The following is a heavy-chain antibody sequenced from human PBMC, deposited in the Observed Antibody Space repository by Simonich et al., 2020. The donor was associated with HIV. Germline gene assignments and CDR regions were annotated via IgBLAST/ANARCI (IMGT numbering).Heavy chain of an antibody. CDR2: IYPGDADT. CDR1: GYSFTNYW. D-gene: IGHD6-13*01. J-gene: IGHJ4*02. CDR3: ARHGRTHAAAGQSFDY. V-gene: IGHV5-51*01. Sequence: EVQLVQSGAEVKKPGESLKISCKGSGYSFTNYWSGWVRQRPGKGLEWMGNIYPGDADTRYSPSFQGQGTISADKSISTAYLQWSRLKASDTAMYYCARHGRTHAAAGQSFDYWGQGTLVTVSS.